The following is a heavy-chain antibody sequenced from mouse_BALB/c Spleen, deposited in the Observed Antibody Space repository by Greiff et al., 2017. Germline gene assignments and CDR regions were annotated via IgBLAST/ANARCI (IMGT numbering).Heavy chain of an antibody. Sequence: EVMLVESGGGLVQPGGSRKLSCAASGFTFSSFGMHWVRQAPEKGLEWVAYISSGSSTIYYADTVKGRFTISRDNPKNTLFLQMTSLRSEDTAMYYCARIGGNYVSFAYWGQGTLVTVSA. CDR1: GFTFSSFG. CDR3: ARIGGNYVSFAY. V-gene: IGHV5-17*02. J-gene: IGHJ3*01. D-gene: IGHD1-1*02. CDR2: ISSGSSTI.